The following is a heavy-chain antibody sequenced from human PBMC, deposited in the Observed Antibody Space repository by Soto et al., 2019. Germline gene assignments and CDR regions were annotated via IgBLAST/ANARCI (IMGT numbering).Heavy chain of an antibody. CDR3: ARGALGGSSGYSNIDY. CDR2: IWYDESNK. Sequence: RESLPVSCASSVFTFSSHAMDWVGQAPGKGLEWVAVIWYDESNKYYGDSVKGRFTISRDNSKNTLYLQMNSLRAEDTAVYYCARGALGGSSGYSNIDYWGQGTMVTVSS. CDR1: VFTFSSHA. J-gene: IGHJ4*02. V-gene: IGHV3-33*01. D-gene: IGHD3-22*01.